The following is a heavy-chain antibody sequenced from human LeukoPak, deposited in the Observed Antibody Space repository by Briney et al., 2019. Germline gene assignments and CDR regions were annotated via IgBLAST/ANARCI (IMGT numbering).Heavy chain of an antibody. CDR3: ARAEDIVVVPAAKKGAYDY. Sequence: SETLSLTCAVYGGSFSGYYWSWIRQPPGKGLEWIGEINHSGSTNYNPSLKSRVTISVDTSKNQFSLKLSSVTAADTPVYYGARAEDIVVVPAAKKGAYDYWGQGTLVTVSS. CDR1: GGSFSGYY. D-gene: IGHD2-2*01. V-gene: IGHV4-34*01. J-gene: IGHJ4*02. CDR2: INHSGST.